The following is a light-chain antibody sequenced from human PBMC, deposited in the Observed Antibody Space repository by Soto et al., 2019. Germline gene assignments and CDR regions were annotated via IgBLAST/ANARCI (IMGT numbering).Light chain of an antibody. J-gene: IGLJ2*01. CDR1: SSNIGAGYG. CDR2: TAN. V-gene: IGLV1-40*01. Sequence: QSVLTQPPSVSGAPGQRVTISCTGTSSNIGAGYGVHWYQQLPGTAPKLLISTANYRASGVPDRFSGSRSGTSDSLAITGLQADDEADYFCQSYDRGLTGVVCGGGTKLNV. CDR3: QSYDRGLTGVV.